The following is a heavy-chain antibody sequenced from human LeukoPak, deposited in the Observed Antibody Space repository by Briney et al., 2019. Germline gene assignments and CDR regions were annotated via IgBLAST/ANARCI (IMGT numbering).Heavy chain of an antibody. D-gene: IGHD2-21*02. V-gene: IGHV4-59*08. CDR3: ARLGNCGDDCYAADY. CDR2: ISYTGNT. Sequence: PSETPSLTCSVSGASISDDSWTWIRQPPGKGLEWIGFISYTGNTNYYNPSLKSRVTMSIDTSMNQFSLKLSSVTAADTAVYYCARLGNCGDDCYAADYWGQGTLVTVSS. CDR1: GASISDDS. J-gene: IGHJ4*02.